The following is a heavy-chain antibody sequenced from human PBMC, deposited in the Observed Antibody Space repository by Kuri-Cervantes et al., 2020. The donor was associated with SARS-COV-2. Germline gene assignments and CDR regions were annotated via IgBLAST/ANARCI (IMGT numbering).Heavy chain of an antibody. Sequence: SGKVSCKASGETFSTYGFTWVRQAPGQGLEWMGGIIPCFGTPNYAAKVEGRVTITADESTSTAYMELSSLRFEDTAVYSCARDVGYGGTSELDITYFDYWGQETLVTVSS. V-gene: IGHV1-69*01. D-gene: IGHD4-23*01. J-gene: IGHJ4*02. CDR1: GETFSTYG. CDR3: ARDVGYGGTSELDITYFDY. CDR2: IIPCFGTP.